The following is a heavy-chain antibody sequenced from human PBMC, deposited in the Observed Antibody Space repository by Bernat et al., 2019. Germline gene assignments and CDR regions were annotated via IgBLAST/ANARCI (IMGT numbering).Heavy chain of an antibody. Sequence: QVQLVQSGAEVKKPGSSVKVSCKASGGTFSSYAISWVRQAPGQGLEWMGGIITIFGTANYAQKFRGSVTITADESTSTAYMKLSSLRSEETAVYYCAGFDDTDCANGVCSDYWGQGTLVTVSS. CDR1: GGTFSSYA. V-gene: IGHV1-69*01. CDR2: IITIFGTA. J-gene: IGHJ4*02. D-gene: IGHD2-8*01. CDR3: AGFDDTDCANGVCSDY.